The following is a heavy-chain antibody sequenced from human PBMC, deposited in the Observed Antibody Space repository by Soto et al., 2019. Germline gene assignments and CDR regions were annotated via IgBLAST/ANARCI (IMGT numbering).Heavy chain of an antibody. V-gene: IGHV3-21*04. Sequence: PGGSLRLSCAASGFTFSDYSMNWVRQAPGKGLDWVSSISSSSRYIYYADSVKGRFTISRDNANNSLYLQMNSLRAEDTALYYCAKETYYYYGMDVWGQGTTVTVSS. J-gene: IGHJ6*02. CDR2: ISSSSRYI. CDR1: GFTFSDYS. CDR3: AKETYYYYGMDV.